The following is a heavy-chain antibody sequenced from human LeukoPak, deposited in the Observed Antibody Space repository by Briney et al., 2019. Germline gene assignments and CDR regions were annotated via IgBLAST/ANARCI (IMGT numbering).Heavy chain of an antibody. CDR1: GYSISSGYY. Sequence: ASETLSLTCTVSGYSISSGYYWGWIRQPPGKGLEWIGNIYYSGNTYYNPSLKSRVTISVDTSKNQFSLKLSSVTAADTAVYYCVRPRWDSGWYNWFDPWGQGTLVTVSS. J-gene: IGHJ5*02. CDR3: VRPRWDSGWYNWFDP. V-gene: IGHV4-38-2*02. CDR2: IYYSGNT. D-gene: IGHD6-19*01.